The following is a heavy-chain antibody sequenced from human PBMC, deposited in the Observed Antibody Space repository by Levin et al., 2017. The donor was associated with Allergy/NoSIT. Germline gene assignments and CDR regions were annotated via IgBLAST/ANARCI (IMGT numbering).Heavy chain of an antibody. CDR2: IYYSGTT. CDR1: GDSLSSTSYY. Sequence: SQTLSLTCTVSGDSLSSTSYYWAWIRQPPGKGLQWIGTIYYSGTTYYNPSLKSRVAISRDTSKRQLSVRLTSVTAADTAGYFCARGGGLTSVIAVLNYHFDLWGQGALVTVSS. J-gene: IGHJ4*02. D-gene: IGHD5/OR15-5a*01. CDR3: ARGGGLTSVIAVLNYHFDL. V-gene: IGHV4-39*07.